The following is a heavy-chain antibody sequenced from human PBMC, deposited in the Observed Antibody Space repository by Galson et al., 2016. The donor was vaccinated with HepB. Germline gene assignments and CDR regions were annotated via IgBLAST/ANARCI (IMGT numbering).Heavy chain of an antibody. V-gene: IGHV3-30*18. Sequence: SLRLSCAASGFTFNYYAMSWVRQAPGKGLEWVALISYDGNHKYYADSVKGRFTISRDSSKNTLYLQMDSLRAEDTAVYYCVKEGYCFFSDCDNSTPTDAFDIWGQGTMVTVSS. CDR2: ISYDGNHK. D-gene: IGHD1-26*01. CDR3: VKEGYCFFSDCDNSTPTDAFDI. CDR1: GFTFNYYA. J-gene: IGHJ3*02.